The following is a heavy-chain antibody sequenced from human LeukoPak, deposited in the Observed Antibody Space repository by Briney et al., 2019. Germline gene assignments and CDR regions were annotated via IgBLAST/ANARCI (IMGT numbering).Heavy chain of an antibody. CDR3: ASRGSGWYFDN. CDR1: GGSIRSSNW. D-gene: IGHD3-22*01. Sequence: SETLSLTCAVSGGSIRSSNWRNWVRQSPGKGLEWIGEMYHSGTTHYNPSLKSRVTISVDKSKNQFSLMLSSVTAADTAVYYCASRGSGWYFDNWGQGTLVTVSS. CDR2: MYHSGTT. J-gene: IGHJ4*02. V-gene: IGHV4-4*02.